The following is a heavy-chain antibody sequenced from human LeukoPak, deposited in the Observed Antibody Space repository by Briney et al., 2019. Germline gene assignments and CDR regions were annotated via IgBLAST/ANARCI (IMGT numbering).Heavy chain of an antibody. D-gene: IGHD6-19*01. CDR3: ARGAGDSSGWYNWFDP. Sequence: GGSLRLSCAASGFTFSSYWMSWVRQAPGKGREWVANIKQDGSEKNYVDSVKGRFTISRDNAKNSLYLQMNSLRAEDTAVYYCARGAGDSSGWYNWFDPWGQGTLVTVSS. CDR1: GFTFSSYW. J-gene: IGHJ5*02. CDR2: IKQDGSEK. V-gene: IGHV3-7*01.